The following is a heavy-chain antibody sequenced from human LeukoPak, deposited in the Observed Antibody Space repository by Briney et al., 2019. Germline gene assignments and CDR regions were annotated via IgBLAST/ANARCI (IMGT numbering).Heavy chain of an antibody. D-gene: IGHD6-13*01. CDR1: GYTFTSYG. CDR3: ASLGIAAAGGAFDI. V-gene: IGHV1-18*01. J-gene: IGHJ3*02. Sequence: ASVKVSCKASGYTFTSYGISWVRQAPGQGLEWMGWISAYNGNSNYAQKFQGRVTMTTDTSTSTGYMELSSLRSEDTAVYYCASLGIAAAGGAFDIWGQGTMVTVSS. CDR2: ISAYNGNS.